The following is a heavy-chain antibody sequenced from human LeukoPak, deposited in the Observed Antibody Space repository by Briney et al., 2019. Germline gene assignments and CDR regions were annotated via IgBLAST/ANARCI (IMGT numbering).Heavy chain of an antibody. CDR1: GFTFSSYG. J-gene: IGHJ4*02. CDR3: AKDARPQWLSSRYFDY. CDR2: ISYDGSNK. D-gene: IGHD3-22*01. V-gene: IGHV3-30*18. Sequence: GRSLRLSCAASGFTFSSYGMHWVRQAPGKGLEWVAVISYDGSNKYYADSVKGRFTISRDNSKNTLYLQMNSLRAEDTAVYYYAKDARPQWLSSRYFDYWGQGTLVTVSS.